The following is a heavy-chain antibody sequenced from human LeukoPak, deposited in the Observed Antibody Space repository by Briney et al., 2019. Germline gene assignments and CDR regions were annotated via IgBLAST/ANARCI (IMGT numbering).Heavy chain of an antibody. CDR2: VNPNTGAT. Sequence: GASAKVSCKPSGYTFTAYYIHGVRQAPGQGREGRGWVNPNTGATTYSQEFQGRVNMSRDTSISTAYMELSSLTSDDTAVYYCARAALIGSGRQMAFDIWGQGKMVTDPS. J-gene: IGHJ3*02. V-gene: IGHV1-2*02. D-gene: IGHD3-10*01. CDR3: ARAALIGSGRQMAFDI. CDR1: GYTFTAYY.